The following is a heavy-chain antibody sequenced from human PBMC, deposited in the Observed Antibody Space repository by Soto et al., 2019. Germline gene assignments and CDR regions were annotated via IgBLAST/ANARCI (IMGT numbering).Heavy chain of an antibody. D-gene: IGHD6-13*01. Sequence: SETLSLTCTVSGGSISSTSYYWGWVRRPPGKGLEWIGNMYHSGYIETAYHRASLKSRLTISVDTSNNQFALKLSSVTAADTAVYYCVSSTNWSLLDYWGQGALVTVSS. CDR2: MYHSGYIETA. J-gene: IGHJ4*02. CDR1: GGSISSTSYY. V-gene: IGHV4-39*01. CDR3: VSSTNWSLLDY.